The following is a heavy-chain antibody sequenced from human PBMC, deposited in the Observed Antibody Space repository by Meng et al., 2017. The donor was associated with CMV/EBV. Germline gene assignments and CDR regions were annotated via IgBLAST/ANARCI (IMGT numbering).Heavy chain of an antibody. J-gene: IGHJ4*02. V-gene: IGHV1-69*05. CDR2: IIPIFGTA. D-gene: IGHD3-16*02. CDR1: GGTFSSYA. CDR3: SYRYYFDY. Sequence: SVKVSCKASGGTFSSYAISWVRQAPGQGLEWMGGIIPIFGTANYAQKFQGRVTITTDESTSTAYTELSSLRSEDTAVYYCSYRYYFDYWGQGTMVTVSS.